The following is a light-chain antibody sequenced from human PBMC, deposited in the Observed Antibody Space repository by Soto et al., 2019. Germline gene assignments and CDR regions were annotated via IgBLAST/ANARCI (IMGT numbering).Light chain of an antibody. J-gene: IGKJ1*01. Sequence: EFVLTHSPGTLSLSPLPRATIYSRSSQTVRNNYLAGYQQTPGEAPRLLIYGGATRATSIPVRFCGSASGTEFTTPTSSLQYADFTVNYCQQYNKWPLTFGQGTKVDIK. CDR2: GGA. CDR3: QQYNKWPLT. CDR1: QTVRNN. V-gene: IGKV3-15*01.